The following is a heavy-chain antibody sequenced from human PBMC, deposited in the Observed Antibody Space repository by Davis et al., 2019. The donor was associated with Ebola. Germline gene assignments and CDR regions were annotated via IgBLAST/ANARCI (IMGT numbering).Heavy chain of an antibody. D-gene: IGHD3-22*01. J-gene: IGHJ4*02. CDR3: ARGYDNSGYTY. CDR1: GYTFTSYG. CDR2: ISAYNGNT. Sequence: AASVKVSCKASGYTFTSYGISWVRQAPGQGLEWMGWISAYNGNTNYAQKLQGRVTMTRDTSTSTVYMELSSLRSEDTAVYYCARGYDNSGYTYWGQGTLVTVSS. V-gene: IGHV1-18*01.